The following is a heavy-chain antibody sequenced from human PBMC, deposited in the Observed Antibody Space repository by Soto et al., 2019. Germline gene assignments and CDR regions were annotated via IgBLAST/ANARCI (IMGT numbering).Heavy chain of an antibody. CDR3: ARDPGRSRFHYGMDV. CDR1: GGSISSSGFY. V-gene: IGHV4-31*03. J-gene: IGHJ6*02. D-gene: IGHD3-3*01. Sequence: QVQLQESGPGLVKPSQTLSLTCTVSGGSISSSGFYWSWIRQLRGKGLEWIGYIYYSGSTYYNPSVKGRATISLDTPKYQFALTVTSVTAADTAVYFCARDPGRSRFHYGMDVWGHGTTVTVSS. CDR2: IYYSGST.